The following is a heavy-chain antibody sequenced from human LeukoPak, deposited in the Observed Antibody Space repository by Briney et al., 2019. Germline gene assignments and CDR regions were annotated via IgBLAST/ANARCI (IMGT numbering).Heavy chain of an antibody. D-gene: IGHD3-10*01. Sequence: PAGSLRLSCAASGFTISSNYMSWVRQAPGKGLEWVSVMYSGCSTYYSDSVKGRFTISRDNSKNTLYLQMNSLRAEDTAVYYCARDNRARYYGFDYWGQGTLVTVSS. J-gene: IGHJ4*02. CDR2: MYSGCST. V-gene: IGHV3-66*02. CDR3: ARDNRARYYGFDY. CDR1: GFTISSNY.